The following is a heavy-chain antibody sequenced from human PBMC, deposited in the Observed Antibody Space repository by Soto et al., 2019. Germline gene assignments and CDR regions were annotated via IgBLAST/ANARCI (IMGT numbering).Heavy chain of an antibody. J-gene: IGHJ4*01. V-gene: IGHV1-2*02. CDR3: GRDDYGIFPY. CDR2: IDPKNGGT. D-gene: IGHD3-10*01. CDR1: GYSISAYY. Sequence: ASVKVSCKASGYSISAYYIHWVRQAPGQGLEWMGWIDPKNGGTVSAQKFWGRLTMTRDTSVSTVYMDLSGLTSDDTALYFCGRDDYGIFPYWG.